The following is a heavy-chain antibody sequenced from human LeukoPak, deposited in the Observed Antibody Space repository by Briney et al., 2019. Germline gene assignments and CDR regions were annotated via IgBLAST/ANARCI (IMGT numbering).Heavy chain of an antibody. CDR1: GGTFSSYA. Sequence: SVTVSCKASGGTFSSYAISWVRQAPGQGLEGMGGIIPIFGTANYAQKFQGRVTITADESTSTAYMELSSLRSEDTAVYYCARDGDCSGGSCYSGGYYWGQGTLVTVSS. V-gene: IGHV1-69*13. D-gene: IGHD2-15*01. CDR3: ARDGDCSGGSCYSGGYY. J-gene: IGHJ4*02. CDR2: IIPIFGTA.